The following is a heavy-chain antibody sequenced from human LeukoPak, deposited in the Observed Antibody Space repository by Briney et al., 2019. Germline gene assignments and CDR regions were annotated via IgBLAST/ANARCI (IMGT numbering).Heavy chain of an antibody. CDR3: ARQTYYSSGYFDY. Sequence: SQTLSLTCTVSGGSISSGDDYWSWIRQPPGKGLEWIGHSYYSGSTYYTPSLKSRVTISVDTPKNQFSLKLSSVAAADTAVYYCARQTYYSSGYFDYWGQGTPVTVSS. D-gene: IGHD3-22*01. V-gene: IGHV4-30-4*01. J-gene: IGHJ4*02. CDR2: SYYSGST. CDR1: GGSISSGDDY.